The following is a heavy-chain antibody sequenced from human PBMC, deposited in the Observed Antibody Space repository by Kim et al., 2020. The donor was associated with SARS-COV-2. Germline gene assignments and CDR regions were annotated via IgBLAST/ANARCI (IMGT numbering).Heavy chain of an antibody. CDR3: ARAGSYCGVDCAFEI. J-gene: IGHJ3*02. V-gene: IGHV4-59*01. D-gene: IGHD2-21*02. Sequence: PSLKSRVTTSLDTSKNQLFLRLSSVTAADTAVYYCARAGSYCGVDCAFEIWGQGTMVTVSS.